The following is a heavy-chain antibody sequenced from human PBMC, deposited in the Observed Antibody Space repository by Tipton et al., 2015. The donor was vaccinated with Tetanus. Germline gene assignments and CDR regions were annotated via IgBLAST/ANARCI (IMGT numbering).Heavy chain of an antibody. D-gene: IGHD3-10*01. CDR1: GFTFSKHT. CDR3: ARDGSGSYYVDDYFDY. V-gene: IGHV3-21*04. CDR2: ISSSTTYI. J-gene: IGHJ4*02. Sequence: SLRLSCAASGFTFSKHTMNWVRQAPGKGLEWVSSISSSTTYIYYADSVKGRFTITRDNAKNSLCLQINSLRAEDTAVYYCARDGSGSYYVDDYFDYWGQGTLVTVSS.